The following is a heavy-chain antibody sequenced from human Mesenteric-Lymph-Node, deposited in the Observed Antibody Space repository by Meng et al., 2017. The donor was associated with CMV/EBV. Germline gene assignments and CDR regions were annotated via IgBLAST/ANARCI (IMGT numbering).Heavy chain of an antibody. D-gene: IGHD6-19*01. J-gene: IGHJ1*01. CDR3: ASGRAGGWYSEYFQH. CDR2: IYYSGST. V-gene: IGHV4-61*08. Sequence: GSLRLSCTVSGGSISSGGYYWSWIRQHPGKGLEWIGYIYYSGSTKYNPSLKSRVTISVDTSKNQFSLKLSSVTAADTAVYYCASGRAGGWYSEYFQHWGQGTLVTVSS. CDR1: GGSISSGGYY.